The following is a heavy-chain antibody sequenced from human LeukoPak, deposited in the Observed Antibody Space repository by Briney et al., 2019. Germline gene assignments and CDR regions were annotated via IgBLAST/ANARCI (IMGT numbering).Heavy chain of an antibody. CDR3: ARDVHSSGWYNWFDP. CDR2: IYSGGST. CDR1: GFTVSSNY. V-gene: IGHV3-66*01. D-gene: IGHD6-19*01. Sequence: PGGSLRLSCAASGFTVSSNYMSWVRQAPGKGLEWVSVIYSGGSTYYADSVKGRFAISRDNSKNTLYLQMNSLRAEDTAVYYCARDVHSSGWYNWFDPWGQGTLVTVSS. J-gene: IGHJ5*02.